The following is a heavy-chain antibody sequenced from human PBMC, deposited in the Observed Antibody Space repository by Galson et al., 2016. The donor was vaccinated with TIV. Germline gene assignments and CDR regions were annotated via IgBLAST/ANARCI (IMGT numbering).Heavy chain of an antibody. J-gene: IGHJ4*02. Sequence: QSAAEVKKPGESLKISCRGSGYRFSDYWIGWVRQTPEEGLEWMGVIYPGASDTKYSPSFQGQVTISADKSINTAYLQWNRLKASDTAIYFCATLSSGWPNYFDNWGQGTQVIVSS. CDR3: ATLSSGWPNYFDN. V-gene: IGHV5-51*01. CDR2: IYPGASDT. D-gene: IGHD6-19*01. CDR1: GYRFSDYW.